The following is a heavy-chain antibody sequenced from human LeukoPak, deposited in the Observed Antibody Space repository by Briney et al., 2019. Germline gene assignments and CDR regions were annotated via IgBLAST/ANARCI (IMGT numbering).Heavy chain of an antibody. CDR3: ARAAVYYGSGSKY. V-gene: IGHV1-18*01. D-gene: IGHD3-10*01. CDR2: ISAYNGST. Sequence: ASVKVSCKASRYTFINYGISWVRQAPGQGLEWMGWISAYNGSTNYAQNLQGRVTMTTDTSTTTAYMELRSLRSDDTAVYYCARAAVYYGSGSKYWGQGTLVTVSS. CDR1: RYTFINYG. J-gene: IGHJ4*02.